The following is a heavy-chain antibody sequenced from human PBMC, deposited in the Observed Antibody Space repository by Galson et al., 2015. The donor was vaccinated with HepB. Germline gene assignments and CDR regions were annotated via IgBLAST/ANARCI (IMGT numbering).Heavy chain of an antibody. V-gene: IGHV3-23*01. D-gene: IGHD3-3*01. CDR3: AKSLGWSGSYYYYYMDV. Sequence: SLRLSCAASGFTFSSYAMSWVRRAPGKGLEWVSTISGNGGSTYYANSAKGRFTISRDNSKNTLYLQMNSLRAEDTAVYYCAKSLGWSGSYYYYYMDVWGKGTTVTVSS. CDR2: ISGNGGST. CDR1: GFTFSSYA. J-gene: IGHJ6*03.